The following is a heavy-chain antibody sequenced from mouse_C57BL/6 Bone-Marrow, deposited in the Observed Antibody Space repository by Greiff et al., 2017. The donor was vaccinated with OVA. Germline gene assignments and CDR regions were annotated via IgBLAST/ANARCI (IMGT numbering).Heavy chain of an antibody. CDR2: IYPGSGNT. CDR1: GYTFTDYY. J-gene: IGHJ2*01. Sequence: QVQLTQSGPELVKPGASVKISCKASGYTFTDYYINWVKQRPGQGLEWSGWIYPGSGNTKYNEKFKGKATLTVDTSSSTAYMQLSSLTSEDSAVYFCARGDWDYFDYWGQGTTLTVSS. V-gene: IGHV1-84*01. CDR3: ARGDWDYFDY. D-gene: IGHD4-1*01.